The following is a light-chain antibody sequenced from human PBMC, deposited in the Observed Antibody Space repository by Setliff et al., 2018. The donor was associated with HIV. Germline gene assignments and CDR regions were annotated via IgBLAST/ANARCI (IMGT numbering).Light chain of an antibody. J-gene: IGLJ1*01. Sequence: QSALPQPASVSGSPGQSITISCTGTSSDVGGYNYVSWYQQHPGKAPKVIIYQVSNRPSGISDRFSGSKSGNTASLTISGLQAEDEADYYCNSYASTSSFVFGTGTKVTVL. CDR1: SSDVGGYNY. V-gene: IGLV2-14*01. CDR2: QVS. CDR3: NSYASTSSFV.